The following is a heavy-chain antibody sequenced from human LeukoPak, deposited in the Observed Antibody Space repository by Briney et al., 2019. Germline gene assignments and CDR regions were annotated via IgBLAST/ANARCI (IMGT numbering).Heavy chain of an antibody. CDR1: GYTFTSYG. D-gene: IGHD4-17*01. J-gene: IGHJ4*02. CDR3: ERDLGVTTPFAY. CDR2: IRAYNGNT. V-gene: IGHV1-18*01. Sequence: ASVKVSCKASGYTFTSYGISWVRQAPGQGLEWMGWIRAYNGNTNYAQKLQGRVTMTTDTSTSTAYMELRSLRSDDTAVYYCERDLGVTTPFAYWGQGTLVTVSS.